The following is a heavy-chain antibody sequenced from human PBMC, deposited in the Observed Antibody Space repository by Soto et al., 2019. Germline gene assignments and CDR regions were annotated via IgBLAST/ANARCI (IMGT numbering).Heavy chain of an antibody. CDR2: ISYDGSNK. Sequence: QVQLVESGGGVVQPGRSLRLSCAASGFTFSSYGMHWVRQAPGKGLEWVAVISYDGSNKYYADSVKGRFTISRDNSKNTRDLQMNSIRAEDTAVYYCSTDYSGYAEGGMDVWGRGRTVIVSS. CDR1: GFTFSSYG. V-gene: IGHV3-30*03. D-gene: IGHD5-12*01. CDR3: STDYSGYAEGGMDV. J-gene: IGHJ6*02.